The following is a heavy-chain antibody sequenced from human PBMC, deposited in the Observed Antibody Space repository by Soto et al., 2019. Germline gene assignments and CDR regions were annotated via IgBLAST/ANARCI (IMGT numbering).Heavy chain of an antibody. D-gene: IGHD3-10*01. Sequence: PGGSLRLSCAASGFTFSSYWMHWARQAPGKGLEWVALIYYDGSNEHYADSVQGRFTISRDNSKNTLYLQMNSLRAEDTAVYYCARDRGGDSDAFDIWGQGTVVTVSS. V-gene: IGHV3-33*08. CDR3: ARDRGGDSDAFDI. CDR1: GFTFSSYW. J-gene: IGHJ3*02. CDR2: IYYDGSNE.